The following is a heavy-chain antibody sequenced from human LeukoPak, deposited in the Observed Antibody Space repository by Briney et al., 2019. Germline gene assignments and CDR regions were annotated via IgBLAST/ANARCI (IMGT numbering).Heavy chain of an antibody. CDR3: TRHSSSWFHNWFDP. Sequence: PGGSLKLSCAASGFTFSGSCIHSARQAAGNGLEWVVCIRSKVNSYATAYAASVKGRFTISRDDSKNTAYLQMNSLKTEDTAVYYCTRHSSSWFHNWFDPWGQGTLVTVSS. CDR2: IRSKVNSYAT. D-gene: IGHD6-13*01. V-gene: IGHV3-73*01. CDR1: GFTFSGSC. J-gene: IGHJ5*02.